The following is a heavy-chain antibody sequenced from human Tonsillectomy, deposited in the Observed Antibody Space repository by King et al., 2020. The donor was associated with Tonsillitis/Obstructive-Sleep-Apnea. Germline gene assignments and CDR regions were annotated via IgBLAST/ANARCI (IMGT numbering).Heavy chain of an antibody. Sequence: VQLVESGGGVVQPGRSLRLSCAASGFTFSSYGMHWVRQAPGKGLEWVAVISYDGSNKYYADSVKGRFTISRDNSKNTLYLQMNSLRAEDTAVYYCAKPIFDDGSSGYYYGDAFDIWGQGTMVTVSS. V-gene: IGHV3-30*18. CDR1: GFTFSSYG. J-gene: IGHJ3*02. CDR3: AKPIFDDGSSGYYYGDAFDI. CDR2: ISYDGSNK. D-gene: IGHD3-22*01.